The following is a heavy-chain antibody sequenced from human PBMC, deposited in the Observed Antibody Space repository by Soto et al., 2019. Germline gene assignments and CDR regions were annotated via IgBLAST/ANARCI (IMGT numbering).Heavy chain of an antibody. J-gene: IGHJ4*02. CDR1: GDSISSSNYF. CDR3: ARRYGWLYFDY. V-gene: IGHV4-39*01. D-gene: IGHD6-19*01. Sequence: QLQLQGSGPGLVKPWETLSLTCTVSGDSISSSNYFWGWIRQPPGKGLEWIGTIFYSGSTYYNPSLKSRFTISVDTSKNQFSLRLTSVTAADTALYYCARRYGWLYFDYWGQGSLVTVSS. CDR2: IFYSGST.